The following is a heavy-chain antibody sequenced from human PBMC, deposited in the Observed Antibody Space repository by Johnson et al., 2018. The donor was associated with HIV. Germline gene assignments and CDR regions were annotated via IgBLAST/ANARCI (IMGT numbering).Heavy chain of an antibody. V-gene: IGHV3-30*04. Sequence: QVQLVESGGGLVQPGRSLRLSCAASGFLFSSYPMHWVRPAPGKGLEWVAVISCDGGNKSYADSVTGRFTCSSDNSKNSLYLQRNSLRAEDTAVDYCAKVYSSSVPAPGIWGQGTMVTVSS. CDR1: GFLFSSYP. J-gene: IGHJ3*02. CDR3: AKVYSSSVPAPGI. CDR2: ISCDGGNK. D-gene: IGHD6-6*01.